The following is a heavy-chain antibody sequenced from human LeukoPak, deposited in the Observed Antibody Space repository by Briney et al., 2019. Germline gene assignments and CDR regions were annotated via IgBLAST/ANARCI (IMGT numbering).Heavy chain of an antibody. CDR2: ISSSSSTI. V-gene: IGHV3-48*04. D-gene: IGHD6-13*01. CDR3: ARDKYSSSWYQGDY. Sequence: GGSLRLSCAASGFTFSSYSMNWVRQAPGKGLEWVSYISSSSSTIYYADSVKGRFTISRDNAKNSLYLQMNSLRAEDTAVYYCARDKYSSSWYQGDYWGQGTLVTVSS. J-gene: IGHJ4*02. CDR1: GFTFSSYS.